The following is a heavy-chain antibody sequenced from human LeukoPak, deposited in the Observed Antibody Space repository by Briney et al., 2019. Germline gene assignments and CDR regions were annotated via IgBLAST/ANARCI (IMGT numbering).Heavy chain of an antibody. CDR3: ARQLGYCSSTSCYADKVDY. Sequence: SETLSLTCTVSGGSISSSSYYWGWIRQPPGKGLEWIGSIYYSGSTYYNPSLKRRVTISVDTSKNQFSLNPSSVTAADTAVYYCARQLGYCSSTSCYADKVDYWGQGILVTVSS. D-gene: IGHD2-2*01. J-gene: IGHJ4*02. V-gene: IGHV4-39*01. CDR2: IYYSGST. CDR1: GGSISSSSYY.